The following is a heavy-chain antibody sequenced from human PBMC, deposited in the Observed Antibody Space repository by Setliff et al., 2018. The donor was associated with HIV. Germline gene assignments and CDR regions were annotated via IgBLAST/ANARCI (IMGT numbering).Heavy chain of an antibody. CDR1: GGSISSSNW. D-gene: IGHD3-10*01. J-gene: IGHJ6*03. Sequence: PSETLSLTCAVSGGSISSSNWWRWVRQPPGKGLEWIGEIYHSGSTNYNASLKSRVTISLDTSKNQFSLKLTSMTAPDTAVYYCAREWRGRYYYYMDVWGKGTTVTVSS. V-gene: IGHV4-4*02. CDR3: AREWRGRYYYYMDV. CDR2: IYHSGST.